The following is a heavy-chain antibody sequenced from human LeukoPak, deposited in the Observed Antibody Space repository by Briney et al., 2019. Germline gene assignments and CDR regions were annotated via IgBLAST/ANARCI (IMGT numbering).Heavy chain of an antibody. V-gene: IGHV1-2*02. CDR3: ARAGYSSSWYYYYYMDV. Sequence: ASVKVSCKASGYTFTGYYMHWVRQAPGQGLEWMGWINPNSGGTNYAQKFQGRVTMTRDTSISTAYMELSRLRSDDTAVYYCARAGYSSSWYYYYYMDVWGKGTTVTISS. CDR1: GYTFTGYY. J-gene: IGHJ6*03. CDR2: INPNSGGT. D-gene: IGHD6-13*01.